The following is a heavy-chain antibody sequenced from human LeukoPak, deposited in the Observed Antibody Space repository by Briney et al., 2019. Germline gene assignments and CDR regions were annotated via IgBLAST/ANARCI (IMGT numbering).Heavy chain of an antibody. V-gene: IGHV4-39*01. Sequence: NPSETLSLTCTVSGGSISSSSYYWGWIRQPPGKGLEWIGSIYYSGSTYYNPSLKSRVTISVDTSKNQFSLKLSSVTAADTAVYYCARHTSYYYGSGSRNYYYYYMDVWGKGTTVTVYS. CDR1: GGSISSSSYY. CDR2: IYYSGST. D-gene: IGHD3-10*01. CDR3: ARHTSYYYGSGSRNYYYYYMDV. J-gene: IGHJ6*03.